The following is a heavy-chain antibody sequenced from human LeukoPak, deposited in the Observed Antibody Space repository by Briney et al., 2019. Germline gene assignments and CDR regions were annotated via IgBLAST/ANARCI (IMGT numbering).Heavy chain of an antibody. D-gene: IGHD3-22*01. CDR2: ISSSSSTI. CDR1: GFTFSSYS. Sequence: GGSLRLSCAASGFTFSSYSMNWVRQAPGKGLEWVSYISSSSSTIYYADSVKGRFTISRDNAKNSLYPQMNSLRDEDTAVYYCARDSYYDSSGYPSVDAFDIWGQGTMVTVSS. J-gene: IGHJ3*02. CDR3: ARDSYYDSSGYPSVDAFDI. V-gene: IGHV3-48*02.